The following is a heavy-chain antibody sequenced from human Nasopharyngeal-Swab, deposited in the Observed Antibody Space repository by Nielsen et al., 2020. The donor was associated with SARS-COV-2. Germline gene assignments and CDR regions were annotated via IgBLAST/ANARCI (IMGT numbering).Heavy chain of an antibody. V-gene: IGHV3-30*02. CDR2: IRYDGSNK. CDR3: AKDPRYNWNDGWYYFDY. D-gene: IGHD1-1*01. Sequence: GESLKISCAASGFTFSSYGMHWVRQAPGKGLEWVAFIRYDGSNKYYADSVKGRFTISRDNAKNSLYLQMNSLRAEDTALYYCAKDPRYNWNDGWYYFDYWGQGTLVTVSS. J-gene: IGHJ4*02. CDR1: GFTFSSYG.